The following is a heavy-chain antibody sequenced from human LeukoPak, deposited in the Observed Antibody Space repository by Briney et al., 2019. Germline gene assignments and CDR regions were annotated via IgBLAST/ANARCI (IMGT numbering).Heavy chain of an antibody. CDR3: ARDAIAAAGLNFDY. J-gene: IGHJ4*02. Sequence: KPSETLSLTCAVYGESFSGYYWSWIRQPPGKGLEWIGEINHSGSTNYNPSLKSRVTISVDTSKNQFSLKLSSVTAADTAVYYCARDAIAAAGLNFDYWGQGTLVTVSS. CDR1: GESFSGYY. D-gene: IGHD6-13*01. CDR2: INHSGST. V-gene: IGHV4-34*01.